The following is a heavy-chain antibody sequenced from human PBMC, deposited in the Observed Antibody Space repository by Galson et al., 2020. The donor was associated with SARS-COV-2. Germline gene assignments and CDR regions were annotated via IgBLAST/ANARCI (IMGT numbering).Heavy chain of an antibody. CDR1: GFTFSSYA. CDR2: ISSSSNYI. V-gene: IGHV3-21*01. J-gene: IGHJ4*02. Sequence: TGGSLRLSCAASGFTFSSYAMNWVRQAPGKGLEWVSSISSSSNYIYDADSVKGRFTICRDNAKNSLYLQMNSLRTDDTAVYYCARATGYTYGAPYFDYWGQGTLVTVSS. D-gene: IGHD5-18*01. CDR3: ARATGYTYGAPYFDY.